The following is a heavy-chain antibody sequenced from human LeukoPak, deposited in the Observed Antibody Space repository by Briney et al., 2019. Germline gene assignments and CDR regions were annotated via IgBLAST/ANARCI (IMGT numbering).Heavy chain of an antibody. Sequence: SETLSLTCTVSGGSISSDYWSWIRQPAGKGLEWIGRIYTSGSTNYNPSLKSRVTMSVDTSKNQFSLKLSSVTAADTAVYYCGGVGYDYYYCGMDVWGQGTTVTVSS. D-gene: IGHD5-12*01. J-gene: IGHJ6*02. CDR2: IYTSGST. CDR1: GGSISSDY. V-gene: IGHV4-4*07. CDR3: GGVGYDYYYCGMDV.